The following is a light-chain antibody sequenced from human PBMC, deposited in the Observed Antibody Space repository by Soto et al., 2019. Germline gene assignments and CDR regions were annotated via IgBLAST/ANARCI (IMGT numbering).Light chain of an antibody. CDR1: QSISSW. V-gene: IGKV1-5*03. J-gene: IGKJ1*01. CDR2: RAS. CDR3: QQYDRASWT. Sequence: DIQMTQSPSTLSASVGDRVIITCRASQSISSWLAWYQQKPGKAPELLFYRASTLKTGIPSRFSGSGSGTEFTLPISSLQPDEFANYYRQQYDRASWTFGPGTKVESK.